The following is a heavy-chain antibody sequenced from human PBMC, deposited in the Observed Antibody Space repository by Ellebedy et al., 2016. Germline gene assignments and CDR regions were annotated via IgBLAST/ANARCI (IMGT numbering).Heavy chain of an antibody. CDR2: INPSGTTT. V-gene: IGHV1-46*01. D-gene: IGHD6-13*01. CDR3: AREDGSSSFLGMDV. J-gene: IGHJ6*02. Sequence: ASVKVSXKASGYTFTTYFMHWVRQAPGQGLEWMGMINPSGTTTSYAQKFQGRVTMTRDTSTSTVYMELSSLRSEDTAVYHCAREDGSSSFLGMDVWGQGTTVTVSS. CDR1: GYTFTTYF.